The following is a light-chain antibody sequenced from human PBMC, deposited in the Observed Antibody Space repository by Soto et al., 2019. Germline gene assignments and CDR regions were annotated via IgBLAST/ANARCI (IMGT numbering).Light chain of an antibody. CDR2: DVS. CDR3: SSYTGTNNFGV. J-gene: IGLJ1*01. Sequence: QSALTQPASVSGSPGQSITISCTGTSSDFGGYKYVSWYQQHPGKAPKLMIYDVSNRPSGVSNRFSGSKSGNTASLTVSGLQAEDEADYYCSSYTGTNNFGVFGPGTKVTVL. V-gene: IGLV2-14*01. CDR1: SSDFGGYKY.